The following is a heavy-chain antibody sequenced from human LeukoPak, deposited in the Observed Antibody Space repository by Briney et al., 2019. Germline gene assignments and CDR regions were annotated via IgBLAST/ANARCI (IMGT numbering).Heavy chain of an antibody. V-gene: IGHV1-18*01. CDR1: GYTFTSYG. J-gene: IGHJ4*02. CDR3: ARVLGSGWFDY. Sequence: ASVKVSCKASGYTFTSYGITWVRQAPGQGLEWMGWISAYNGDTNFAQKLQGRVTMTTDTSTSTVYMELRSLTSADTAVYYCARVLGSGWFDYWGQGTLVTVSS. CDR2: ISAYNGDT. D-gene: IGHD6-19*01.